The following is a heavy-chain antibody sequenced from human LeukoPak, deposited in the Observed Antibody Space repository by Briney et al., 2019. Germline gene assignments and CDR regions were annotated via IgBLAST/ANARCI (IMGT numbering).Heavy chain of an antibody. V-gene: IGHV3-74*01. Sequence: GGSLRLSCAASGFTFSSYCMHWVRQAPGKGLVWVSRIISDGSSTTYADSVKGGFTISRDNAKNTLYLQMNSLRAEDTAVYYCARAIPYCSNGVCYTPDYWGQGTLVTVSS. CDR3: ARAIPYCSNGVCYTPDY. D-gene: IGHD2-8*01. J-gene: IGHJ4*02. CDR2: IISDGSST. CDR1: GFTFSSYC.